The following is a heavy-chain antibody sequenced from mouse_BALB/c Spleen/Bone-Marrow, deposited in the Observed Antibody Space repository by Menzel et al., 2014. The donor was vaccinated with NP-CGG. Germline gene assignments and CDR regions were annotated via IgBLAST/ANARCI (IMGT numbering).Heavy chain of an antibody. V-gene: IGHV7-3*02. CDR2: IRNKANGYTT. Sequence: EVKVVESGGGLVQPGGSLRLSCATSGFTFTDYYMNWVRQPPGKALEWLGFIRNKANGYTTEYSASVKGRFTISRDNSQNILYLQMNTLRAEGSAAYYCARDKGRVFFDYWGQGTTLTVSS. CDR1: GFTFTDYY. J-gene: IGHJ2*01. CDR3: ARDKGRVFFDY.